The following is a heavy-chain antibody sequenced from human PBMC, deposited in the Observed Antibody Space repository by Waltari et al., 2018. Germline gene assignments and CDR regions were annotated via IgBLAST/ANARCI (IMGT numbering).Heavy chain of an antibody. Sequence: QVHLQESGPGQVKPSETLSLTCDVSRGSIRSHYWSWIRRPPGKGLEWIGDIYYNGATNYNPSLMSRVTISVDTAKNQFSLKLSSVTAADTAVYYCARDRVVPADEPDYYGLDVWGQGTTVTVSS. J-gene: IGHJ6*02. CDR1: RGSIRSHY. V-gene: IGHV4-59*11. CDR2: IYYNGAT. D-gene: IGHD2-2*01. CDR3: ARDRVVPADEPDYYGLDV.